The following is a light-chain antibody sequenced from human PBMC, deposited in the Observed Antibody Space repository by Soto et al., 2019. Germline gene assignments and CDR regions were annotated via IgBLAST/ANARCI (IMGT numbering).Light chain of an antibody. CDR3: QQRRTCTLT. CDR1: QSVDSY. V-gene: IGKV3-11*01. Sequence: EIVLTQSPATLSLSPGDRATLSCRASQSVDSYLAWYQQKPGQAPRLLIFDVSNRATGIPDRFSGSRSGTDFTLTISSREPEDFAVYFCQQRRTCTLTFGGGTKVEIK. J-gene: IGKJ4*01. CDR2: DVS.